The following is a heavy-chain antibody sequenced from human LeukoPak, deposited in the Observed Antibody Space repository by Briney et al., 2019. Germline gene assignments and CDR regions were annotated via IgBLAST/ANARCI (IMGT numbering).Heavy chain of an antibody. Sequence: GGSLRLSCTASGFTFSNSGMNWVRQAPGKGLEWLSYISSSSSTIYYADSVKGRFTISRDNAKNSLYLQMNSLRAEDTAVYYCARDLTVTSYWYFDLWGRGTLVTVSS. CDR1: GFTFSNSG. D-gene: IGHD4-17*01. J-gene: IGHJ2*01. V-gene: IGHV3-48*01. CDR3: ARDLTVTSYWYFDL. CDR2: ISSSSSTI.